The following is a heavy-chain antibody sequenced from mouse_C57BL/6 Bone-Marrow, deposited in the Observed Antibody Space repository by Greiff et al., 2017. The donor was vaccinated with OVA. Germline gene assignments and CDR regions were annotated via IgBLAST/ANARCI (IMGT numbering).Heavy chain of an antibody. D-gene: IGHD1-1*01. Sequence: VQLQQPGAELVKPGASVKLSCKASGYTFTSYWMHWVKQRPGQGLEWIGMIHPNSGSTNYNEKFKSKATLTVDKSSSTAYMQLSSLTSEDSAVYYCARPITTVVEGDFDYWGQGTTLTVSS. CDR3: ARPITTVVEGDFDY. J-gene: IGHJ2*01. V-gene: IGHV1-64*01. CDR2: IHPNSGST. CDR1: GYTFTSYW.